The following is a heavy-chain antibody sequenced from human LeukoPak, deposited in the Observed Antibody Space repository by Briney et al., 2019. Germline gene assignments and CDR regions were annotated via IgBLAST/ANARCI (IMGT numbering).Heavy chain of an antibody. J-gene: IGHJ6*02. Sequence: SETLSLTCTVSGASLSSMNYYWGWIRQSPGKGLEWIGSIYYSGRTSYNPSLKSRVTMSVDTSKNQFSLRLTSVTAADTAVYYCARVPLLRYFDWRPAHYYYYGMDVWGQGTTVTVSS. V-gene: IGHV4-39*07. CDR2: IYYSGRT. CDR3: ARVPLLRYFDWRPAHYYYYGMDV. D-gene: IGHD3-9*01. CDR1: GASLSSMNYY.